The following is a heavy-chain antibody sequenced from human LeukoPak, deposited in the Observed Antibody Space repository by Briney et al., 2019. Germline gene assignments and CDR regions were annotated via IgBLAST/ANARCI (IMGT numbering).Heavy chain of an antibody. D-gene: IGHD2-2*01. V-gene: IGHV1-18*01. CDR2: ISAYNGNT. Sequence: GASVKVSCKASGYTFTSYGISWVRQAPGQGLEWMGWISAYNGNTNYAQKLQGRVTMTTDTSTSTAYTELRSLRSDDTAVYYCASQRRLGYCSSTSCYYSNWFDPWGQGTLVTVSS. CDR3: ASQRRLGYCSSTSCYYSNWFDP. J-gene: IGHJ5*02. CDR1: GYTFTSYG.